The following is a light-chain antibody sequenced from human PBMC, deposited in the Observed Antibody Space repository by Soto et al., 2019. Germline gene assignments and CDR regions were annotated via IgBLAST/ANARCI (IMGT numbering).Light chain of an antibody. Sequence: QSALTQPASVSGSPGQSITISCTGTTSDLGFYDFVSWYQQYPGRAPKLLIYEVSHRPSGVSSRFSGSKSGNTASLTISGLQAEDEADYYCSSYRSSSTPVVFGGGTKLTVL. CDR1: TSDLGFYDF. CDR2: EVS. V-gene: IGLV2-14*01. CDR3: SSYRSSSTPVV. J-gene: IGLJ2*01.